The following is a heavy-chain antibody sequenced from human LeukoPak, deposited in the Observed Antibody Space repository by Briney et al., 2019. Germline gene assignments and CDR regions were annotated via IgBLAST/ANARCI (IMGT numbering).Heavy chain of an antibody. V-gene: IGHV1-8*01. CDR1: GYTFTSYD. J-gene: IGHJ6*02. D-gene: IGHD3-10*01. CDR3: VRDRSGILGYYYNGMDV. Sequence: ASVKVSCKASGYTFTSYDINWVRQATGQGLEWMGWMNPNSGNTGYAQKFQGRVTMTRNTSISTAYMELSGLRSEDTAVYYCVRDRSGILGYYYNGMDVWGQGTTVTVSS. CDR2: MNPNSGNT.